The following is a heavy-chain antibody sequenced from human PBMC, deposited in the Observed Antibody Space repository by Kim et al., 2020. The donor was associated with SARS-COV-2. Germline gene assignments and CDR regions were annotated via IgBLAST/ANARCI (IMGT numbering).Heavy chain of an antibody. CDR3: AREYYYGSGSYSYYYGMDV. D-gene: IGHD3-10*01. Sequence: RFTISRDNSKNTLYLQMNSLRAEDTAVYYCAREYYYGSGSYSYYYGMDVWGQGTTVTVSS. J-gene: IGHJ6*02. V-gene: IGHV3-30*01.